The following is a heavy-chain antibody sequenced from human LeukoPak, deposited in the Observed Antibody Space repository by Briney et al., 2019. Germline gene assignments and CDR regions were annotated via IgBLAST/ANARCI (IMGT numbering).Heavy chain of an antibody. V-gene: IGHV3-23*01. CDR2: ISGSGGST. D-gene: IGHD5-18*01. J-gene: IGHJ6*02. CDR3: AKEGYSYGLDRYYYYYGMDV. CDR1: GFTFSSYA. Sequence: GGSLRLSCAASGFTFSSYAMSWVRQAPGKGLEWVSAISGSGGSTYYADSVKGRFTISRDNSKNTLYLQMNSLRAEDTAVYYCAKEGYSYGLDRYYYYYGMDVWGQGTTVTVSS.